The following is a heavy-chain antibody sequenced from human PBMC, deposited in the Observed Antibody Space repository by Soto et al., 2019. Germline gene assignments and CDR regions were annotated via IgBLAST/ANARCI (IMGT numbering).Heavy chain of an antibody. CDR1: GFTFSNYA. D-gene: IGHD1-26*01. J-gene: IGHJ4*02. Sequence: GSLRLSCAASGFTFSNYAMHWVRQAPGKGLEWVALISFDGSNKYFGDSVKGRFTISRDNSKNTLYLQTSGLRPEDTAVYYCAKGAWPYSGTYPDYWGQGTLVTVSS. V-gene: IGHV3-30*18. CDR2: ISFDGSNK. CDR3: AKGAWPYSGTYPDY.